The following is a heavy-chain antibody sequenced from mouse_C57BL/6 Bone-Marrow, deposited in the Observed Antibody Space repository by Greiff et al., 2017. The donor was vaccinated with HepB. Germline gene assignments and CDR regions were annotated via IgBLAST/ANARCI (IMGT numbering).Heavy chain of an antibody. CDR1: GYTFTSYW. Sequence: QVQLQQPGAELVRPGTSVKLSCKASGYTFTSYWMHWVKQRPGQGLEWIGVIDPSDSYTNYNQKFKGKATLTVDTSSSTAYMQLSSLTSEDSAVYYCARFCDYDYYWGQGTTLTVSS. J-gene: IGHJ2*01. V-gene: IGHV1-59*01. D-gene: IGHD2-13*01. CDR3: ARFCDYDYY. CDR2: IDPSDSYT.